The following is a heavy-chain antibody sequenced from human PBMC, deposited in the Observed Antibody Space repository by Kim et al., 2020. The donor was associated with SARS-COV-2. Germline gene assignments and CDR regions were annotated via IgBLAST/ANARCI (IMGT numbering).Heavy chain of an antibody. Sequence: SETLSLTCTVSGYSLSSGYYWGWFRHPPGGRLEWVGSFYPTETPSYIPSLRSRVTLILETSKNQFSLKLISLTAADTAIYYCASTTRSGGGDEGLLAPWG. CDR2: FYPTETP. V-gene: IGHV4-38-2*02. J-gene: IGHJ5*02. CDR1: GYSLSSGYY. CDR3: ASTTRSGGGDEGLLAP. D-gene: IGHD6-19*01.